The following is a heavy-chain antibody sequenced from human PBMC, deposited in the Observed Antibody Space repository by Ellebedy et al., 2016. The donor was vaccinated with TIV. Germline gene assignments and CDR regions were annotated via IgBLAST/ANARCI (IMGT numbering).Heavy chain of an antibody. CDR2: INPSGGST. Sequence: AASVKVSCKASGYTFTSYYMHWVRHAPGQGLVWMGIINPSGGSTSYAQKFQGRVTMTRDTSTSTVYMELSSLRSEETAVYYCARTRSLRYFDGLLTHWGQGTLVTVSS. D-gene: IGHD3-9*01. CDR1: GYTFTSYY. V-gene: IGHV1-46*01. J-gene: IGHJ4*02. CDR3: ARTRSLRYFDGLLTH.